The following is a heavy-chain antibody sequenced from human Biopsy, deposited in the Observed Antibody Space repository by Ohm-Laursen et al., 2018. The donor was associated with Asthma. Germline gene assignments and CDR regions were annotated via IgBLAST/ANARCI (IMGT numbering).Heavy chain of an antibody. CDR1: DYTFNSAG. D-gene: IGHD3-10*01. CDR2: ISVYNGNT. V-gene: IGHV1-18*01. J-gene: IGHJ6*02. CDR3: ARAVDYSHYYGIDV. Sequence: ASVKVSCNTSDYTFNSAGITWVRQAPGQGLEWMGWISVYNGNTKVAQKLQDRVTMITDTSTSTAYMELRSLRSDDTAVYFCARAVDYSHYYGIDVWGQGTTVTVS.